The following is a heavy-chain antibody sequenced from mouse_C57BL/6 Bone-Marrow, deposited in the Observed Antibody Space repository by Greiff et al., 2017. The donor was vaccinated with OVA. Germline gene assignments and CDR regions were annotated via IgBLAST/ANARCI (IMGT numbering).Heavy chain of an antibody. V-gene: IGHV1-59*01. CDR1: GYTFTSYW. CDR3: TSPTLSY. J-gene: IGHJ2*01. D-gene: IGHD5-5*01. CDR2: IDPSDSYT. Sequence: QVQLQQPGAELVRPGTSVKLSCKASGYTFTSYWMHWVQQRPGQGLEWIGVIDPSDSYTYYNQKFKGKATLTVDTSYSTAYMQLSSLTSEDSAVYYCTSPTLSYWGQGTTLTVSS.